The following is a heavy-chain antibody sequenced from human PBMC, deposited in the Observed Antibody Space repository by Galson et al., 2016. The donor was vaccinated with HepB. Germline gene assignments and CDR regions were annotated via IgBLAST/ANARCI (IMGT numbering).Heavy chain of an antibody. CDR2: IWYDGSKK. CDR3: ARDGIPSPQDIGGRLPPPYYYGMDV. J-gene: IGHJ6*02. D-gene: IGHD6-6*01. Sequence: SLRLSCAASEFTFSNYGMHWVRQAPGKGLEWVALIWYDGSKKYYAESVKWRLTISRDNSKNTLDLQLNSLRAEETAVYYCARDGIPSPQDIGGRLPPPYYYGMDVWGQGTAVTVSS. V-gene: IGHV3-33*01. CDR1: EFTFSNYG.